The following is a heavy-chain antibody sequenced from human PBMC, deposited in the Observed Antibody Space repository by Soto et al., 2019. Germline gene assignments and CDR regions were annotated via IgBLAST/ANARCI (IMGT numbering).Heavy chain of an antibody. CDR1: GGSTSRYY. CDR3: TRGYCSSTSCYIWDNWFDP. J-gene: IGHJ5*02. D-gene: IGHD2-2*02. V-gene: IGHV4-59*01. CDR2: IYYSGRT. Sequence: PSETLSLTCTVSGGSTSRYYWSGIRQPPGKGLEWIGYIYYSGRTNYNPSLKSRVTISVDTSKNQFSLKLSSVTAADTAVYYCTRGYCSSTSCYIWDNWFDPWGQGTLVTDS.